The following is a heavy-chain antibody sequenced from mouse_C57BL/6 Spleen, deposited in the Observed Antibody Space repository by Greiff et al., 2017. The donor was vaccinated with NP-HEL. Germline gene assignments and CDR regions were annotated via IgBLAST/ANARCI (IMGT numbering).Heavy chain of an antibody. Sequence: DVMLVESGGGLVKPGGSLKLSCAASGFTFSDYGMHWVRQAPEKGLEWVAYISSGSSTIYYADTVKGRFTISRDNAKNTLFLQMTSLRSEDTAMYYCARLDYEEYAMDYWGQGTSVTVSS. CDR1: GFTFSDYG. CDR3: ARLDYEEYAMDY. J-gene: IGHJ4*01. CDR2: ISSGSSTI. V-gene: IGHV5-17*01. D-gene: IGHD2-4*01.